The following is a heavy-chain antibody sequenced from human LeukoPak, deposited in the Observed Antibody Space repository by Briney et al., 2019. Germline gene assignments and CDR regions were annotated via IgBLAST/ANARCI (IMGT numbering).Heavy chain of an antibody. CDR3: AKHADSSGRPRAGFDH. J-gene: IGHJ4*02. CDR1: GFTFNYA. D-gene: IGHD3-22*01. CDR2: ISGSCGGT. V-gene: IGHV3-23*01. Sequence: GVSLTLSCAASGFTFNYAMTWARQPPGTGQEWASGISGSCGGTYYAYSVKGRFTISQGNSKNTLYLLMSSLRPEDTAVYYCAKHADSSGRPRAGFDHWGQGTLVTVSS.